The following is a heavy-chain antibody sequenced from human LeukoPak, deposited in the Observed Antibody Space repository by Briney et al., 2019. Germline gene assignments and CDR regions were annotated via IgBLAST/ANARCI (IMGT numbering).Heavy chain of an antibody. Sequence: GGSLRLSCAASGFTFSSYSMNWVRQAPGKGLEWVSSISSSSSYIYYADSVKGRFTISRDNAKNSLYLQMNSLRAEDTAVYYCARHGMVRGVIPALDYWGQGTLVTVSS. CDR1: GFTFSSYS. D-gene: IGHD3-10*01. CDR2: ISSSSSYI. CDR3: ARHGMVRGVIPALDY. V-gene: IGHV3-21*04. J-gene: IGHJ4*02.